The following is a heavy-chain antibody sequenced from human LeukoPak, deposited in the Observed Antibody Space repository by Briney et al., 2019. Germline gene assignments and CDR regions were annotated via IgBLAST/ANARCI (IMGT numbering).Heavy chain of an antibody. CDR2: IYPGDSDT. V-gene: IGHV5-51*01. CDR1: GYSFTSYW. D-gene: IGHD3-3*01. CDR3: ARPADYDFWSGYYPN. Sequence: GESLKISCKGSGYSFTSYWIGWVRQMPGKGLEWMGIIYPGDSDTRYSPSFQGQVTISADKSISTAYLQWSSLKASDTAMYYCARPADYDFWSGYYPNWGQGTLATVSS. J-gene: IGHJ4*02.